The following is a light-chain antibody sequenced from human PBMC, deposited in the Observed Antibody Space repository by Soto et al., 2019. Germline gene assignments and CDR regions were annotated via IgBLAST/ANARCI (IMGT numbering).Light chain of an antibody. CDR3: QQRSNWPIT. CDR2: DAS. J-gene: IGKJ5*01. Sequence: IVLPQYTSTLSLSPGERSTLSCRASQSVSSYLAWYQQKPGQAPRLLIYDASNRATGIPARFSGSGSGTDFTLTISSLEPEDFAVYYCQQRSNWPITFGQGTRLEI. CDR1: QSVSSY. V-gene: IGKV3-11*01.